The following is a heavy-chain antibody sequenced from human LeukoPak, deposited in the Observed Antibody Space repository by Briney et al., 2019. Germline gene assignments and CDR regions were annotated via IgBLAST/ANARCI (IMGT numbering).Heavy chain of an antibody. D-gene: IGHD1-26*01. CDR2: ISSSGKA. Sequence: SETLSLTCAVSGGSITTTDFDWAWLRQPPGQGFEWIATISSSGKAYYYPSLMSRVTISVDTSKNQFSLDVTSVTAADTGLFYCARFKGGTGFDYWGRGILVIVS. J-gene: IGHJ4*02. V-gene: IGHV4-39*01. CDR1: GGSITTTDFD. CDR3: ARFKGGTGFDY.